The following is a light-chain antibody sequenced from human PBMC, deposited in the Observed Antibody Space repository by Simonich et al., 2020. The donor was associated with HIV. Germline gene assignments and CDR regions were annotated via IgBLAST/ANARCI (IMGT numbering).Light chain of an antibody. CDR1: NSDVGGYRY. J-gene: IGLJ2*01. CDR2: EVT. Sequence: QSALTQPASASGSPGQSVTISCTGTNSDVGGYRYVSWYQQHPGKAPKLMIYEVTERPSGGPDRFAGSKSGNTASLTVSGLQTEDEADYYCSSYAGSNSLVFGGGTKLTVL. CDR3: SSYAGSNSLV. V-gene: IGLV2-8*01.